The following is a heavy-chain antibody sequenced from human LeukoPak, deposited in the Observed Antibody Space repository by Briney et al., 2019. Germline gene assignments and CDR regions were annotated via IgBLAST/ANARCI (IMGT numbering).Heavy chain of an antibody. D-gene: IGHD6-13*01. CDR1: GFTFISYE. J-gene: IGHJ4*02. CDR3: ARGGVLTAAGTDY. Sequence: GVSRRLSCAASGFTFISYEMNWVRQAPGKGLDWVSYISSSGSTIYYADSVKGRFTISRDNAKNLLYLQMNSLRAEDTAVYYCARGGVLTAAGTDYWGQGTLVTVSS. V-gene: IGHV3-48*03. CDR2: ISSSGSTI.